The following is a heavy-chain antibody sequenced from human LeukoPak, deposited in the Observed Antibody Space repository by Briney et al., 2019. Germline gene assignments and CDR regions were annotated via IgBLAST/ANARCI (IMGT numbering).Heavy chain of an antibody. CDR2: IYYSGST. CDR1: GGSMSSYY. CDR3: ARPLYSSGWYALDD. Sequence: SETLSLTCTVSGGSMSSYYWSWIRQPPGKGLEWIGYIYYSGSTNYNPSLKSRVTISVDTSKNQFSLKLSSVTAADTAVYYCARPLYSSGWYALDDWGQGTLVTVSS. D-gene: IGHD6-19*01. V-gene: IGHV4-59*01. J-gene: IGHJ4*02.